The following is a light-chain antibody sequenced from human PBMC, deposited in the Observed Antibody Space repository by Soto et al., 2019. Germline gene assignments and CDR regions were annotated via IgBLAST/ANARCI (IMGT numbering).Light chain of an antibody. V-gene: IGLV2-14*01. CDR1: SSDVGNYNY. CDR3: SSYTGSTTLVV. CDR2: DVN. J-gene: IGLJ2*01. Sequence: QSALTQPASVSGSPGQSITISCTGTSSDVGNYNYVSWYQQHPGKAPKLMIYDVNNRPSGVSNRFSGSKSANTASLTISGLQAEDEADYYCSSYTGSTTLVVFGGGTKLTVL.